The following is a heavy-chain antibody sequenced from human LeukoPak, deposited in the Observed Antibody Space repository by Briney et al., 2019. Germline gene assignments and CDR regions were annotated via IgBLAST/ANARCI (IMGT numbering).Heavy chain of an antibody. V-gene: IGHV4-59*01. CDR1: GGSISSYY. CDR3: ARSMMVRYSMVRGASAAFDI. J-gene: IGHJ3*02. Sequence: PSETLSLTCTVSGGSISSYYWSWIRQPPGKGLEWIGYIYYSGSTNYNPSLKSRVTISVDTSKNQFPLKLSSVTAADTAVYYCARSMMVRYSMVRGASAAFDIWGQGTMVTVSS. D-gene: IGHD3-10*01. CDR2: IYYSGST.